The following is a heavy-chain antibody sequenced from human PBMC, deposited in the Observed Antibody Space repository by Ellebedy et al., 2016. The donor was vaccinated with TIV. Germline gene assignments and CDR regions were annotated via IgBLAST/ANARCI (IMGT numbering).Heavy chain of an antibody. CDR3: ARGGGYNWNDAYHFDY. CDR2: INPSVGHT. Sequence: AASVKVSCKASGYTFTNYYIHWVRQAPGQGLEWMGTINPSVGHTTYAQKPQGRVTMTRDTSTSTVYKELNSLRSEDTAVYYCARGGGYNWNDAYHFDYWGQGTLVAVSS. J-gene: IGHJ4*02. D-gene: IGHD1-20*01. CDR1: GYTFTNYY. V-gene: IGHV1-46*01.